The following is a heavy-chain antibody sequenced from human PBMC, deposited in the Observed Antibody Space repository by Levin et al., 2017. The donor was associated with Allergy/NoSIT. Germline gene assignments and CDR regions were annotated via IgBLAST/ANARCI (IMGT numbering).Heavy chain of an antibody. CDR2: IYWDNDK. Sequence: SGPTLVKPAQTLTLTCTFSGFSLRTSEVGVGWIRQPPGKALEWLALIYWDNDKRYSPSLQSRLTITKDTSKNQVVLTMTNMDPVDTGTYYCTHRQSGSYFNYWGQGALVTVSS. V-gene: IGHV2-5*02. J-gene: IGHJ4*02. D-gene: IGHD1-26*01. CDR1: GFSLRTSEVG. CDR3: THRQSGSYFNY.